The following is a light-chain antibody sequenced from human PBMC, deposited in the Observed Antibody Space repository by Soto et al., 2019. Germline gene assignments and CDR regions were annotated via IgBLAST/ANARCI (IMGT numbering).Light chain of an antibody. J-gene: IGKJ1*01. CDR3: QQYYSTPWT. V-gene: IGKV4-1*01. Sequence: DIVMTQSPESLAVSLSEKATINCKSSQSVLYSSNNKNYLAWYQQKPGRPPKLLIYWASTRESGVPDRFSGSGSGTDFTLTISSLQAEDVAVYYCQQYYSTPWTFGQGTKVEIK. CDR1: QSVLYSSNNKNY. CDR2: WAS.